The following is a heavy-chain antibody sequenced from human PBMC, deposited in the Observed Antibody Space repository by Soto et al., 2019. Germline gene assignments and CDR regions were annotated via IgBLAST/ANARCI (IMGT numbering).Heavy chain of an antibody. CDR3: AKGNYYDSSGYFV. V-gene: IGHV3-21*04. Sequence: GGSLSLSCAASGFTFSSYSMKWVRQAPGKGLEWVSSISSSGSYIDYADSVKGRFTISRDNAKNSLYLEMNSLRAEDTAVYYCAKGNYYDSSGYFVWGQGTLVTVS. CDR1: GFTFSSYS. J-gene: IGHJ4*02. CDR2: ISSSGSYI. D-gene: IGHD3-22*01.